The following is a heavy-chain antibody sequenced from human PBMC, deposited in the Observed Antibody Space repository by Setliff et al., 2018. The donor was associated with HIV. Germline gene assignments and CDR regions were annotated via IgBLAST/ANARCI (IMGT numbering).Heavy chain of an antibody. J-gene: IGHJ6*03. Sequence: GGPLRLSCAASGFTFGDYAMNWVRQTPGKGLEWVGFIGSKAYGGTTEYAASVKGRFTISRDDSKSIAYLQMNSLKTEDTAVYYCTRLRGYSYGLASYYYYYMDVWGKGTTVTVSS. D-gene: IGHD5-18*01. CDR1: GFTFGDYA. V-gene: IGHV3-49*04. CDR3: TRLRGYSYGLASYYYYYMDV. CDR2: IGSKAYGGTT.